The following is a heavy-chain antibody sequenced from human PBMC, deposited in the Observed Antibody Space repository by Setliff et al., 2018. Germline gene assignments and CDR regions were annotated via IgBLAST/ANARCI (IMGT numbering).Heavy chain of an antibody. CDR2: ISPYNGDA. D-gene: IGHD2-15*01. CDR3: TRGRGPRVVVAVPLDF. Sequence: VASVKVSCKTSGYNFVTFGVNWVRQVPGQGFEWMGWISPYNGDANYAQKFQGRVTMTTDTSTGTAYMELRTLSSDDTAVYYCTRGRGPRVVVAVPLDFWGQGTLVTV. CDR1: GYNFVTFG. V-gene: IGHV1-18*01. J-gene: IGHJ4*02.